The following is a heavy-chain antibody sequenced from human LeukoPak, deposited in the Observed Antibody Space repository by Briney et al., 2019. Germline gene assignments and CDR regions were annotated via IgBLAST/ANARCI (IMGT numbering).Heavy chain of an antibody. D-gene: IGHD3-10*01. CDR1: GFTFSSYG. CDR3: AIDLSYDSGSCLDF. J-gene: IGHJ4*02. V-gene: IGHV3-30*02. CDR2: IRYDGSDK. Sequence: PGGTLRLSCAASGFTFSSYGMHWVRQAPGKALEWVAFIRYDGSDKYYADSVKGRFTISRDTSKNTLYLQMNSLRAEDTAVYYCAIDLSYDSGSCLDFWGQGTLVTVSS.